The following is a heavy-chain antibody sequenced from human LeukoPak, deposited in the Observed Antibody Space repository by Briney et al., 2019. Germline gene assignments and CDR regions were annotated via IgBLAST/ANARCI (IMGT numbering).Heavy chain of an antibody. CDR1: GFTLSSYS. D-gene: IGHD6-19*01. J-gene: IGHJ1*01. V-gene: IGHV3-64*01. Sequence: GGSLRLSCAASGFTLSSYSMHWVRQAPGKGLEFVSAISKNGRNTYYGNSMKGRFAISRDISKNTLYLQMGSLRPEDMAVYYCARVDSGSACASWGQGILVTVSS. CDR3: ARVDSGSACAS. CDR2: ISKNGRNT.